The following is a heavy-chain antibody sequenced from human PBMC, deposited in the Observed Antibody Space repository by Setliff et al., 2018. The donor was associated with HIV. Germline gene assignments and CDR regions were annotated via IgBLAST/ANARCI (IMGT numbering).Heavy chain of an antibody. V-gene: IGHV3-11*06. CDR2: ISSTNKYI. D-gene: IGHD3-10*01. J-gene: IGHJ4*02. CDR3: ARDRDGATMVRGVIIRGGFDY. Sequence: GGSLRLSCTASGFTFRDYYMSWIRQAPGKGLEWVSSISSTNKYIYYAESVRGRFTISRDNAKNSLYLQMNSLRAEDTAVYYCARDRDGATMVRGVIIRGGFDYWGQGTLVTVSS. CDR1: GFTFRDYY.